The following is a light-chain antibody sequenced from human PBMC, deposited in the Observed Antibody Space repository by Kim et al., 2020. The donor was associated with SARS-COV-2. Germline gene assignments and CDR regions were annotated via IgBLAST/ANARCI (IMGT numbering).Light chain of an antibody. CDR2: DTY. CDR3: QQRSNCAPEIT. J-gene: IGKJ5*01. Sequence: PAQGAALARSARHSVVDQLACYQQNPDKPTRLLIHDTYSRAAGIPGSFSSCSSGRDFTLTIRSLDPVDFADYFCQQRSNCAPEITFCQGTRLEIK. CDR1: HSVVDQ. V-gene: IGKV3-11*02.